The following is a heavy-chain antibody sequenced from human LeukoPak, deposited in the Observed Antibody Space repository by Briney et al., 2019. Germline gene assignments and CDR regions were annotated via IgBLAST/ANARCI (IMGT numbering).Heavy chain of an antibody. CDR2: ISYSSSTR. Sequence: GGSLRLSCTASGFTFSSYNMNWVRQAPGKGLEWVSYISYSSSTRYYADSVKGRFTISRDNAKNTLYLQINSPRDEDMAVYYCARVGSEWLVNDYWGQGALVTVSS. V-gene: IGHV3-48*02. J-gene: IGHJ4*02. CDR1: GFTFSSYN. D-gene: IGHD6-19*01. CDR3: ARVGSEWLVNDY.